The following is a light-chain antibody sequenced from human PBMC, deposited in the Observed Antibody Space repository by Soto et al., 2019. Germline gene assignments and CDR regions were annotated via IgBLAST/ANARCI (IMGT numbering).Light chain of an antibody. CDR3: QQRSNWL. V-gene: IGKV3-11*01. CDR1: QGVSSY. J-gene: IGKJ4*01. CDR2: DAS. Sequence: EIVLTQSPATLSLSPGERATLSCRASQGVSSYLAWYQQKPGQAPRLLIYDASSRATGIPARFSGSGSGTDFTLTISSLEPEDFAGYYCQQRSNWLFGGGTKVEIK.